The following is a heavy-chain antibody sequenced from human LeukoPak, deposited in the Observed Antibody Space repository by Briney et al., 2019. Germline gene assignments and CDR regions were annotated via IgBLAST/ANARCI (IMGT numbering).Heavy chain of an antibody. Sequence: SETLSLTCTVYGGSFSGNYWTWIRQPPGKALEWIGYIYYSGSTYYNPSLKSRVTISVDTSKNQFSLRLSSVTAADTAVYYCARTTEGYCRGRSCYSYYYYMDVWGRGTTVTVSS. CDR3: ARTTEGYCRGRSCYSYYYYMDV. D-gene: IGHD2-15*01. CDR1: GGSFSGNY. CDR2: IYYSGST. V-gene: IGHV4-59*01. J-gene: IGHJ6*03.